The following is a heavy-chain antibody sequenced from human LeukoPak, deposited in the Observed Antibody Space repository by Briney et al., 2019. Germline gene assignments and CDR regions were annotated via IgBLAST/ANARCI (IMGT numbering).Heavy chain of an antibody. CDR2: ISSSSGYI. J-gene: IGHJ4*02. CDR1: GFTFSNYN. Sequence: PGGSLRLSCAASGFTFSNYNMNWVRQAPGKGLEWVSYISSSSGYIHFADSVKGRFTISRDNAKNSLYLQMNSLRAEDTAVYYCAREGSYYYGSGSYYKELDYWGQGTLVTVSS. V-gene: IGHV3-21*01. D-gene: IGHD3-10*01. CDR3: AREGSYYYGSGSYYKELDY.